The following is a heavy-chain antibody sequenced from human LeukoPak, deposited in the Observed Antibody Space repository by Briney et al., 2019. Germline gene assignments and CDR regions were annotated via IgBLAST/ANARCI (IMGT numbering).Heavy chain of an antibody. D-gene: IGHD6-13*01. Sequence: EASVKVSCKASGYTFTSYGISWVRQAPGQGLEWMGWINTNTGNPTYAQGFTGRFVFSLDASVSTAYLQISSLKAEDTAVYYCARVWIAAPRRRRDWFDPWGQGTLVTVSS. CDR2: INTNTGNP. V-gene: IGHV7-4-1*02. J-gene: IGHJ5*02. CDR1: GYTFTSYG. CDR3: ARVWIAAPRRRRDWFDP.